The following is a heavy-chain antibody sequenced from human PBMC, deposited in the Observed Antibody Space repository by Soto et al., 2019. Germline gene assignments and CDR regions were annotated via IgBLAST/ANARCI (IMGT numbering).Heavy chain of an antibody. CDR3: TRDLNGGNPFDY. Sequence: QVQLVQSGAEVKKPGASVRVSCKASGYTLTNYAIHWVRQAAGQRLEWLAWIDPCSGNPTYSHKFQGRITLSRDNAASTFYMDLSSLTSEDTAVYFCTRDLNGGNPFDYWGQGTLVTGSS. CDR2: IDPCSGNP. V-gene: IGHV1-3*01. D-gene: IGHD2-8*01. J-gene: IGHJ4*02. CDR1: GYTLTNYA.